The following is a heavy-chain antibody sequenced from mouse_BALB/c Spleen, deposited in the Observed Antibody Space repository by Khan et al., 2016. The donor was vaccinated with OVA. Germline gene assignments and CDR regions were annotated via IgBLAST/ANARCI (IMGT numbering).Heavy chain of an antibody. CDR1: GYSITSDYA. V-gene: IGHV3-2*02. CDR2: ISYSGNT. J-gene: IGHJ3*01. D-gene: IGHD1-1*01. Sequence: EVQLQESGPGLVKPSQSLSLTCTVTGYSITSDYAWNWIRQFPGNKLEWMGFISYSGNTNYNPSLKSRISITRDTSKNQFFLQLNSVTTEDTATYYCARVYGGDFDYWGQGTLVTVSA. CDR3: ARVYGGDFDY.